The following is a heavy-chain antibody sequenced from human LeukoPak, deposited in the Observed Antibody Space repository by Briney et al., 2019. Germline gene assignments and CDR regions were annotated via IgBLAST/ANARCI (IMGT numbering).Heavy chain of an antibody. J-gene: IGHJ5*02. CDR3: ARHDGTYSFNWLDP. CDR1: GGSISSSSYY. D-gene: IGHD6-13*01. CDR2: IYYSGRT. Sequence: SETLSLTCTVSGGSISSSSYYWGWLRQPPGKGLEWIGSIYYSGRTYYNPSLKSRVTISEKTSKKQFSLKLSSVTAADTAVYYCARHDGTYSFNWLDPWGQGTLVTVSS. V-gene: IGHV4-39*01.